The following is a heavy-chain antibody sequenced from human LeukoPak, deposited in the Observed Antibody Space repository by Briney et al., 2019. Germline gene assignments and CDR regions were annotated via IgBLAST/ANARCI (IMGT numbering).Heavy chain of an antibody. CDR3: ARVGTEQQLPGWFDP. D-gene: IGHD6-13*01. CDR1: GYSFTSYW. CDR2: IYPGDSDT. V-gene: IGHV5-51*01. Sequence: GESLKISCKGSGYSFTSYWIGWVRQMPGKGLEWMGIIYPGDSDTRYSPSSQGQVTISADKSISTAYLQWSSLKASDTAMYYCARVGTEQQLPGWFDPWGQGTLVTVSS. J-gene: IGHJ5*02.